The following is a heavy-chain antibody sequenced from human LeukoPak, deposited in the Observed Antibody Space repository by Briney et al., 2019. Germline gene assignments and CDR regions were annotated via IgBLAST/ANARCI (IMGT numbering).Heavy chain of an antibody. D-gene: IGHD6-6*01. CDR3: ARDVGARLPGY. J-gene: IGHJ4*02. Sequence: PSETLSLTCTVSGGSISSYYWSWIRQPPGKVLEWIGYIYYSGSTNYNPSLKSRVTISVDTSKNQFSLKLSSVTAADTAVYYCARDVGARLPGYWGQGILVTVSS. CDR2: IYYSGST. CDR1: GGSISSYY. V-gene: IGHV4-59*01.